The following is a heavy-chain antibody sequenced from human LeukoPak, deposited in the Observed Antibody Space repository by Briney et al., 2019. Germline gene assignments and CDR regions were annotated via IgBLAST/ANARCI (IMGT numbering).Heavy chain of an antibody. V-gene: IGHV1-2*02. CDR2: INPNSGGT. CDR1: GYTFTGYY. J-gene: IGHJ4*02. Sequence: GSVKLSCKASGYTFTGYYMHWVRQAPGQGLEWMGWINPNSGGTNYAQKFQGRVTMTRDTSISTAYMELSRLRSDDTAVCYCARPDGSGSSEEYWGQGTLVTVSS. CDR3: ARPDGSGSSEEY. D-gene: IGHD3-10*01.